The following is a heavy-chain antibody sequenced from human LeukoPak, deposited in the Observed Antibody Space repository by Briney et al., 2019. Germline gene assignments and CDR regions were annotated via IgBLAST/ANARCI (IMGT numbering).Heavy chain of an antibody. Sequence: GGSLRLSCAASGFTFSSYAMHWVRQAPGKGLEWVAVISYDGSNKYYADSVKGRFTISRDNSKNTLYLQMNSLRAEDTAVYYCAREYSGSYLGFDYWGQGTLVTVSS. CDR1: GFTFSSYA. CDR2: ISYDGSNK. D-gene: IGHD1-26*01. J-gene: IGHJ4*02. V-gene: IGHV3-30-3*01. CDR3: AREYSGSYLGFDY.